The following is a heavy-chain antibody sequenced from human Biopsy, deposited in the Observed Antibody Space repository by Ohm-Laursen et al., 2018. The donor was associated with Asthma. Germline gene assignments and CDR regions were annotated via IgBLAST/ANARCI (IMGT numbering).Heavy chain of an antibody. CDR3: ARGDSSNWSHYYFDY. V-gene: IGHV3-53*01. CDR2: IYSGGTS. CDR1: GFAVSRDY. D-gene: IGHD3-22*01. Sequence: PLRLSCAASGFAVSRDYMFWVRQAPGKGLEWVSVIYSGGTSHTADSVRGRFTISRDYFKNTLYLQMHSLRAEDTAVYYCARGDSSNWSHYYFDYWGQGTLVTVSS. J-gene: IGHJ4*02.